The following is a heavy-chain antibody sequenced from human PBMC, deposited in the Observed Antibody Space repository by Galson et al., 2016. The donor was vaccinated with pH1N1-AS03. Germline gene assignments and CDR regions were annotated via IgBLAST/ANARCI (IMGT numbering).Heavy chain of an antibody. CDR1: GFTFSSYN. D-gene: IGHD1-1*01. Sequence: SLRLSCAASGFTFSSYNMHWVRQAPGKGLEWVSSISSANSYIYYADSLKGRFTISRDNAKKSLYLEMNSLRAEDTAVYYCARELESSTSPPFDSWGQGTLVTVSS. CDR2: ISSANSYI. V-gene: IGHV3-21*01. CDR3: ARELESSTSPPFDS. J-gene: IGHJ4*01.